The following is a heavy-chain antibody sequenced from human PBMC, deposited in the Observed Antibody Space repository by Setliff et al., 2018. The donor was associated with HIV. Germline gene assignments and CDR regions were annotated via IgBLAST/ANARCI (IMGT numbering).Heavy chain of an antibody. CDR3: ARQLSNSLDF. J-gene: IGHJ4*02. V-gene: IGHV1-2*02. CDR1: GYTFTNNF. CDR2: IGPRHADT. D-gene: IGHD1-1*01. Sequence: GASVKVSCKASGYTFTNNFIHWVRQAPGQGLEWMGWIGPRHADTRIAQRFLGRVSLTRDTSISTAYMELGGLHSDDTALYYCARQLSNSLDFWGQGALVTVSS.